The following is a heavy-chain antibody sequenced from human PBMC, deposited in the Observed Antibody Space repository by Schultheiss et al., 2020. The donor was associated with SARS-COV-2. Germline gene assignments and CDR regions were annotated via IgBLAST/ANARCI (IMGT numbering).Heavy chain of an antibody. CDR2: LYDSGST. J-gene: IGHJ3*01. CDR1: GASITSGTHY. CDR3: ATAGITGTKANFGV. D-gene: IGHD1-20*01. V-gene: IGHV4-61*01. Sequence: SETLSLTCTVSGASITSGTHYWTWIRQPPGKGLEWIGYLYDSGSTSYNPSLKGRVIISVDTSKNQFSLKLSSVTAADTAVYYCATAGITGTKANFGVWGQGTMVTVSS.